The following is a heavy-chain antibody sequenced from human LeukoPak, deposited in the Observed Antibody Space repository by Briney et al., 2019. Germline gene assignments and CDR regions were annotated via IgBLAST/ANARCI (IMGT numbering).Heavy chain of an antibody. CDR2: INPNSGGT. CDR3: ARPIAVAGLDAFDI. V-gene: IGHV1-2*02. J-gene: IGHJ3*02. D-gene: IGHD6-19*01. Sequence: VASVKVSCKASGYTFTGYYMHWVRQAPGQGLEWMGWINPNSGGTNYAQKFQGRVTMTRDTSISTAYMELSRLRSDDTAVYCCARPIAVAGLDAFDIWGQGTMVTVSS. CDR1: GYTFTGYY.